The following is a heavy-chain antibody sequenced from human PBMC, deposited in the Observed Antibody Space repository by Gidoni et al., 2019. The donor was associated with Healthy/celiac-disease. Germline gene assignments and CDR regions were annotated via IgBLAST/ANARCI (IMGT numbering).Heavy chain of an antibody. D-gene: IGHD2-2*01. J-gene: IGHJ5*02. CDR2: IYSSGRT. CDR3: AREGIVVVPAAMPGGWFDT. Sequence: QVQLQESGPGLVKPSETLSLTCTVSGGSIRSSYWSWIRQPPGKGLECIGYIYSSGRTNDNPSLKSRVNISVDTSKNQFSLKLRSVTAAETAVYYCAREGIVVVPAAMPGGWFDTWGQGTLVTVSS. CDR1: GGSIRSSY. V-gene: IGHV4-59*01.